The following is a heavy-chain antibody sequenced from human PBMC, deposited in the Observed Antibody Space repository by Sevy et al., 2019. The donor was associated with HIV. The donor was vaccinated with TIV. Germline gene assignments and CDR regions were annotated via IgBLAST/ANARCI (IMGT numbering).Heavy chain of an antibody. CDR3: AKDTGRGYTYGYLPY. CDR1: GFTFDDYA. Sequence: GGSLRLSCAASGFTFDDYAMHWARQALGKGLEWVSSINWNSGRLAYADSVKGRFTISRDNARSSLYLQMDSRRTEDPAFYYCAKDTGRGYTYGYLPYWGQGTLVTVSS. V-gene: IGHV3-9*01. J-gene: IGHJ4*02. D-gene: IGHD5-18*01. CDR2: INWNSGRL.